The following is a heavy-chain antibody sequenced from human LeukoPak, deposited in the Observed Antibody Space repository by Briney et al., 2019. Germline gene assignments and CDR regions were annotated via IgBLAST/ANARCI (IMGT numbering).Heavy chain of an antibody. CDR3: AKDTNARYGDIVVVPAASFDY. V-gene: IGHV3-23*01. D-gene: IGHD2-2*01. Sequence: GGSLRLSCAASGFTFSSYAMSWVRQAPGKGLEWVSAISGSGGSTYYADSVKGRFTISRDNSKNTLYLQMNSLRAEDTAVYYCAKDTNARYGDIVVVPAASFDYWGQGTLVTVSS. J-gene: IGHJ4*02. CDR1: GFTFSSYA. CDR2: ISGSGGST.